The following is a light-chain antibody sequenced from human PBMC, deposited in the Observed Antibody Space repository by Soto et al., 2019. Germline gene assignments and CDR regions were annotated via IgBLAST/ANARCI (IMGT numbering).Light chain of an antibody. J-gene: IGKJ4*02. CDR2: GAS. CDR3: QQYNIWPLT. V-gene: IGKV3D-15*01. Sequence: SQAXATLSFSPEEXXXXXXXVSQSVSSNLAWYQHKXGQGPRLLIYGASXRANGIPARFSGSGSGTEFTLTISSLQSEDFAVYYCQQYNIWPLTFGGGTKVDIK. CDR1: QSVSSN.